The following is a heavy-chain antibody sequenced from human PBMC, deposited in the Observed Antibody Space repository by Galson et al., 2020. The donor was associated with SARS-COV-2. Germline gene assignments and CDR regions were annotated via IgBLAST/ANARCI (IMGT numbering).Heavy chain of an antibody. CDR2: ISSSGSTI. V-gene: IGHV3-48*03. J-gene: IGHJ4*02. D-gene: IGHD3-3*01. CDR3: ARDQDDFWSGPFDY. CDR1: GFTFSSYK. Sequence: TGGSQRLSCAASGFTFSSYKMNWVRPAPGKGLEWVSYISSSGSTIYYADSVKGRFTISRDNAKNSLYLQMNSLRAEDTAVYYCARDQDDFWSGPFDYWGQGTLVTVSS.